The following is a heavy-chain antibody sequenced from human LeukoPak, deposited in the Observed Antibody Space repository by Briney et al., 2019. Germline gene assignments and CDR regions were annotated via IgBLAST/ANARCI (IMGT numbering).Heavy chain of an antibody. D-gene: IGHD3-10*01. V-gene: IGHV4-34*01. Sequence: PSETLSLTCAVYGGSFSGYYWSWIRQPPGKGLEWIGEINHSGSTNYNPSLKSRVTISVDTSKNQFSLKLSSVTAADTAVYYCARAPKNPLLWFGELSRPYYFDYWGQGTLVTVSS. J-gene: IGHJ4*02. CDR2: INHSGST. CDR3: ARAPKNPLLWFGELSRPYYFDY. CDR1: GGSFSGYY.